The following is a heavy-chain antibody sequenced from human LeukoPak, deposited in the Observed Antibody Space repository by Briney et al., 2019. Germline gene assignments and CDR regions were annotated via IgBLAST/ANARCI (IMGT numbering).Heavy chain of an antibody. CDR1: GYIFTNYD. V-gene: IGHV1-8*01. D-gene: IGHD3-10*01. J-gene: IGHJ5*02. CDR2: MNPNSGNT. CDR3: ARGGTAKSYDSGSYYIGWFDP. Sequence: ASVTVSCKASGYIFTNYDINWVRQATGHGLEWMGWMNPNSGNTGYAQKFQGRVAMTRNTSISTAYMELSSLRSEDTAVYYCARGGTAKSYDSGSYYIGWFDPWGQGTLVTVSS.